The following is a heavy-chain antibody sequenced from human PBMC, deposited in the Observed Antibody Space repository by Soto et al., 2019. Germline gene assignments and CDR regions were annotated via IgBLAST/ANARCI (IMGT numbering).Heavy chain of an antibody. CDR2: ISSISSYI. V-gene: IGHV3-21*01. CDR1: VFTFSSYS. J-gene: IGHJ5*02. D-gene: IGHD5-18*01. CDR3: AREKIVDTAMMFDP. Sequence: GGSLRLAGAASVFTFSSYSMNWVRQAPGKGLEWVSSISSISSYIYYADSVKGRFTISRDNAKNSLYLQMNSLRAEDTAVYYCAREKIVDTAMMFDPWGQGTLVTVSS.